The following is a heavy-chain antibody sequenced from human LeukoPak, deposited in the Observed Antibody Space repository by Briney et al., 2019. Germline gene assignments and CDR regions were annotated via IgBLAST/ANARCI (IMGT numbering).Heavy chain of an antibody. D-gene: IGHD6-25*01. V-gene: IGHV3-11*01. Sequence: GGSLRLSCAASGFTFSDYYMSWIRQAPGKGLEWVSYISSSGSTIYYADSVKGRFTISRDNAKNSLYLQMNSLRAEGTAVYYCARVVDHSGYYFDYWGRGTLVTVSP. J-gene: IGHJ4*02. CDR3: ARVVDHSGYYFDY. CDR2: ISSSGSTI. CDR1: GFTFSDYY.